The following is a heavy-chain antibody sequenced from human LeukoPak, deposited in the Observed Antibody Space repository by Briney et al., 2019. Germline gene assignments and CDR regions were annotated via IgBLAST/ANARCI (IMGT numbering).Heavy chain of an antibody. Sequence: PGGSLRLSCAASGFTFSSYAMSWVRQAPGKGLEWVSAISGSGGNTYYADSVKGRFTISRDNSKNTLYLQMNNVRAEDTAVYYCAKAKTGERFYYFDYWGQGTLVTVSS. D-gene: IGHD1-14*01. CDR1: GFTFSSYA. CDR2: ISGSGGNT. J-gene: IGHJ4*02. CDR3: AKAKTGERFYYFDY. V-gene: IGHV3-23*01.